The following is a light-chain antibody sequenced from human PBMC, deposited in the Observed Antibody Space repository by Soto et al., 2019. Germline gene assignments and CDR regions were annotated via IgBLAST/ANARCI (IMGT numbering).Light chain of an antibody. J-gene: IGKJ1*01. CDR2: GAS. CDR1: QSVKNNY. CDR3: QQLGT. V-gene: IGKV3-20*01. Sequence: EIVLTQSPGTLSLSPGERATLSCRASQSVKNNYLAWYQQKPGQAPRLLIYGASSRATGIPDRFSGSGSGTDFTLTISRLVPEDFAVYYCQQLGTFGQGTKVEIK.